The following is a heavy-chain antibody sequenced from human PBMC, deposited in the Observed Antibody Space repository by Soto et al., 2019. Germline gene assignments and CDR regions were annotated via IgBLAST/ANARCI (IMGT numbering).Heavy chain of an antibody. V-gene: IGHV3-73*01. CDR3: RSNWALDY. J-gene: IGHJ4*02. CDR2: IRSEANSYAT. D-gene: IGHD7-27*01. CDR1: GFTFSGPA. Sequence: PGGSMRLSSAASGFTFSGPAMHWVRQASGKGLEWVGRIRSEANSYATAYAASVKGRFTISRDDSKNTAYLQMNSLKTEDTAVYYCRSNWALDYWGQGTLVTVSS.